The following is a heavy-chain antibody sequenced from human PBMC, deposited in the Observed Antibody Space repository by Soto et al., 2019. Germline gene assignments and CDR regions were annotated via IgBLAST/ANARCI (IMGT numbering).Heavy chain of an antibody. CDR2: IIPIFGTA. V-gene: IGHV1-69*06. Sequence: SVKVSCKASGGTFSSYAISWVRQAPGQGLEWMGGIIPIFGTANYAQKFQGRVTITADKSTGTAYMELSSLRSEDTAVYYCARDTGATPNYYYYGMDVWGQGTTVTVSS. J-gene: IGHJ6*02. D-gene: IGHD4-17*01. CDR1: GGTFSSYA. CDR3: ARDTGATPNYYYYGMDV.